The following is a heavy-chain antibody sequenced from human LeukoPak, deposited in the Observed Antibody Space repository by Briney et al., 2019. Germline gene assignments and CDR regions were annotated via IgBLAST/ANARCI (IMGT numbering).Heavy chain of an antibody. V-gene: IGHV4-59*01. CDR2: IYYSGST. CDR3: ARAGTVVVSSFDF. CDR1: GGSISSYY. J-gene: IGHJ3*01. D-gene: IGHD3-22*01. Sequence: SETLSLTCTVSGGSISSYYWSWIRQPPGKGLEWIGYIYYSGSTNYNPSLKSRVTISVDTSKNQFSLKLSSVTAADTAVYYCARAGTVVVSSFDFWGPGTMVTVSS.